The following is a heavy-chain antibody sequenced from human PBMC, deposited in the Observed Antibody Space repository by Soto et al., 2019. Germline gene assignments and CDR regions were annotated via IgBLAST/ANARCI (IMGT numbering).Heavy chain of an antibody. Sequence: GGSLRLSCAASGFTFSDYYMSWIRQAPGKGLEWVSYISSSGSTIYYADSVKGRFTISRDNAKNSLYLQMNSLRAEDTAVYYCARDQLNTRIAARDPDYYYGMDVWGQGTMVTVSS. CDR2: ISSSGSTI. D-gene: IGHD6-6*01. CDR3: ARDQLNTRIAARDPDYYYGMDV. V-gene: IGHV3-11*01. CDR1: GFTFSDYY. J-gene: IGHJ6*02.